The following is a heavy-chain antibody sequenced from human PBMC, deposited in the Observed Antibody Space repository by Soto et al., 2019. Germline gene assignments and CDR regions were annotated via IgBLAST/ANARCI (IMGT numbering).Heavy chain of an antibody. CDR1: GYTFTSYA. Sequence: ASVKVSCKTSGYTFTSYAMHCVRQAPGQRLEWMGWTNAGNGNTKYSQKFQGRVTITRDTSASTAYMEVSSLRPEDTAVYYCAIGPEGRLRYYYYMDVWGKGTTVTVSS. J-gene: IGHJ6*03. D-gene: IGHD2-21*02. V-gene: IGHV1-3*01. CDR2: TNAGNGNT. CDR3: AIGPEGRLRYYYYMDV.